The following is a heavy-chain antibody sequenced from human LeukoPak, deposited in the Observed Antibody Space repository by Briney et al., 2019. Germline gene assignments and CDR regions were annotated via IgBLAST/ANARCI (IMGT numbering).Heavy chain of an antibody. CDR2: ISSSSSYI. CDR3: AREISVAGLPI. Sequence: GGSLRLSCAASGFTFSSYSMNWVRQAPGKGLEWVSSISSSSSYIYYADSVKGRFTISRDNAKNSLYLQMNSLRAEDAAVYYCAREISVAGLPIWGQGTMVTVSS. J-gene: IGHJ3*02. V-gene: IGHV3-21*01. D-gene: IGHD6-19*01. CDR1: GFTFSSYS.